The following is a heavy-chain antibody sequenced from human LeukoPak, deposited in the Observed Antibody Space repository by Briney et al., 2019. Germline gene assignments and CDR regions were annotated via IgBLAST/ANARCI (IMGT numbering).Heavy chain of an antibody. Sequence: PGRSLRLSCAASGFTFSSYSMNWVRQAPGKGLEWVSSISSSSSYIYYADSVKGRFTISRDNAKKSLYLQMNSPRAEDTALYYCAKGGRYVREFIDYWGQGTLVTVSS. V-gene: IGHV3-21*04. J-gene: IGHJ4*02. D-gene: IGHD3-16*01. CDR1: GFTFSSYS. CDR3: AKGGRYVREFIDY. CDR2: ISSSSSYI.